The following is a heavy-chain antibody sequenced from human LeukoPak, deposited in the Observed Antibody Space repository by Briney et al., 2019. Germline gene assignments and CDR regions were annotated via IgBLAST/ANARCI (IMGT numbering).Heavy chain of an antibody. CDR1: GGSFSGYY. Sequence: SETLSLTCAVYGGSFSGYYWSWIGQPPGKGLEWIGEINHSGSTNYNPSLKSRVTISVDTSKNQFSLKLSSVTAADTAVSYCARYGAADYYYYGMDVWGQGTTVTVSS. V-gene: IGHV4-34*01. D-gene: IGHD2-15*01. J-gene: IGHJ6*02. CDR3: ARYGAADYYYYGMDV. CDR2: INHSGST.